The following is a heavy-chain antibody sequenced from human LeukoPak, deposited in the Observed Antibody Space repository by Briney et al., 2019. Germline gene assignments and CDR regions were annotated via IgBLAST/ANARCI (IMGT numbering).Heavy chain of an antibody. D-gene: IGHD1-26*01. CDR3: ARSRYGSYYPFDF. CDR2: LSYSEDT. Sequence: SETLSLTCSVSGDSISSSGYYWSWIRQPPGKGLEWIGSLSYSEDTYYNPSLKSRVTISVGTSKTQFSLNLTSVTASDTAVYYCARSRYGSYYPFDFWGQGTLVTVSS. J-gene: IGHJ4*02. CDR1: GDSISSSGYY. V-gene: IGHV4-39*01.